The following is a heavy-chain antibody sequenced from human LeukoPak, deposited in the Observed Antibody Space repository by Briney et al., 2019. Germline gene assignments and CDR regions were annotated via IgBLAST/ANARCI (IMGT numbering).Heavy chain of an antibody. CDR1: GGSFSGYY. Sequence: MASETLSLTCAVHGGSFSGYYWSWIRQPPGKGLEWIGEINHSGSTNYNPSLKSRVTISVDTSKNQFSLKLSSVTAADTAVYYCARRTRGYSSGYYSPHYYYYYMDVWGKGTTVTISS. CDR3: ARRTRGYSSGYYSPHYYYYYMDV. D-gene: IGHD3-22*01. V-gene: IGHV4-34*01. CDR2: INHSGST. J-gene: IGHJ6*03.